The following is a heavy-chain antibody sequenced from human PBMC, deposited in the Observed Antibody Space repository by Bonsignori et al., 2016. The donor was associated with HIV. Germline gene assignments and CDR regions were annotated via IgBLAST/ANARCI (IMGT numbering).Heavy chain of an antibody. CDR1: GFTVSSNY. D-gene: IGHD3-3*01. CDR3: ARDSGQGAIFGGHTQFDY. J-gene: IGHJ4*02. V-gene: IGHV3-53*01. Sequence: GESLKISCAASGFTVSSNYMSWVRQAPGKGLEWVSVIYSGGSTYYADSVKGRFTISRDNSKNTLYLQMNSLRAEDTAVYYCARDSGQGAIFGGHTQFDYWGQGTLVTVSS. CDR2: IYSGGST.